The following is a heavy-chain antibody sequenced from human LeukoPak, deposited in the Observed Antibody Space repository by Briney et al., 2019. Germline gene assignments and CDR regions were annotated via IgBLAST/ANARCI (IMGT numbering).Heavy chain of an antibody. CDR3: ARDLFSFYYDSSGDCDY. Sequence: AGGSLRLSCVASGFNFGDYYMNWFRQAPGKGLEWLSFISSSGHNILYTDSVKGRFTVSRDNAKKTVFLQMNSLRAEDTAVYYCARDLFSFYYDSSGDCDYWGPGTRVTVSS. CDR1: GFNFGDYY. J-gene: IGHJ4*02. D-gene: IGHD3-22*01. CDR2: ISSSGHNI. V-gene: IGHV3-11*01.